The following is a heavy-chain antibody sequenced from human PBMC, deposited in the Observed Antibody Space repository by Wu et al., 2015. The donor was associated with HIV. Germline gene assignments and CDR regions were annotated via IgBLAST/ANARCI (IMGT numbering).Heavy chain of an antibody. J-gene: IGHJ1*01. Sequence: QVQLVQSGAEVKKPGSSVKVSCKASGGTFSSYAISWVRQAPGQGLEWMGGIIPIFGTANYAQKFQGRVTITADESTSTAYMELSSLRSEDTAVYYCARDGHSSGSHGRWKFQHWGQGHPGHRLL. CDR1: GGTFSSYA. CDR3: ARDGHSSGSHGRWKFQH. V-gene: IGHV1-69*12. CDR2: IIPIFGTA. D-gene: IGHD6-19*01.